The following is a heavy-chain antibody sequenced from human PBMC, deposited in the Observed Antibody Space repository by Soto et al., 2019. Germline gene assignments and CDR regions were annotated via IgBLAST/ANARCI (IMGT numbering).Heavy chain of an antibody. Sequence: ASVKVSCKASGYTFTGYYMHWVRQAPGQGLEWMGWINPNSGGTNYAQKFQGRVTMTRDTSISTAYMELSRLRSDDTAVYYCARGRIAAAGTRNWFDPWGQGTLVTVSS. CDR3: ARGRIAAAGTRNWFDP. V-gene: IGHV1-2*02. CDR2: INPNSGGT. D-gene: IGHD6-13*01. CDR1: GYTFTGYY. J-gene: IGHJ5*02.